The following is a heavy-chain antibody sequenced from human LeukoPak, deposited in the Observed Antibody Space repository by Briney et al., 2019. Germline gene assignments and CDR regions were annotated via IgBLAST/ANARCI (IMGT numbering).Heavy chain of an antibody. CDR1: GFTFDDYA. CDR3: AKGGSGWSYYCDF. D-gene: IGHD6-19*01. CDR2: ISGDGGST. V-gene: IGHV3-43*02. J-gene: IGHJ4*02. Sequence: PGGSLRLSCAASGFTFDDYATHWVRQAPGKGLEWVSLISGDGGSTYYADSVKGRFTISRDNSKNSLYLQMNSLSTEDTALYYCAKGGSGWSYYCDFWGQGTLVTVSS.